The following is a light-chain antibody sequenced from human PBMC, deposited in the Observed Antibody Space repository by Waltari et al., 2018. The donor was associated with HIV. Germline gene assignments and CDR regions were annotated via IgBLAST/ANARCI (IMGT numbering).Light chain of an antibody. CDR1: SSNIGSNY. V-gene: IGLV1-47*01. Sequence: QSVLTQPPSASGTPGQRVTISCSGSSSNIGSNYVYWYQQLPGTAPKLLLYRNNQRRSGVPDRFSGSKSGTSASLDISGRRSEDEADYYCAAWGNSLSLLFGGGTKLTVL. CDR3: AAWGNSLSLL. CDR2: RNN. J-gene: IGLJ2*01.